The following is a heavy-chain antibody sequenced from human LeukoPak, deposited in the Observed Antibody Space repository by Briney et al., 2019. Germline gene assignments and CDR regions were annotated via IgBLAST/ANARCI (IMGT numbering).Heavy chain of an antibody. CDR1: GYTFTSYD. Sequence: GASLKVSCKASGYTFTSYDINGVRQATCHGLEGMGWRNPNSGKTGYAQKFQGRVTMTRNTSISTAYMELSSLRSEDTAVYYCARGRIPYSSSWRPFDYWGKGTLVTVSS. CDR2: RNPNSGKT. J-gene: IGHJ4*02. CDR3: ARGRIPYSSSWRPFDY. D-gene: IGHD6-13*01. V-gene: IGHV1-8*01.